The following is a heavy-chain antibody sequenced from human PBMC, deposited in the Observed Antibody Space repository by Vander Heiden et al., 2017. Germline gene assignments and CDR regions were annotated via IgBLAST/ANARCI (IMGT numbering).Heavy chain of an antibody. Sequence: QVQVVDSGGGVVQPGGSLRLSCGASGFIFSNYGMHWVRQAPGKGLEGVAIIYYDGSKKYYADAVKGRFTISRDNSKNTVYLQMSSLRAEDTAVYYCARNYVWYFDFWGRGTPVIVSS. V-gene: IGHV3-33*01. CDR2: IYYDGSKK. J-gene: IGHJ2*01. CDR1: GFIFSNYG. D-gene: IGHD1-7*01. CDR3: ARNYVWYFDF.